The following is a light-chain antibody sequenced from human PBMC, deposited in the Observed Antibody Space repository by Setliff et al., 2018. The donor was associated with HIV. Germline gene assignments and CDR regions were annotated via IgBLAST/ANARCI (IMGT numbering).Light chain of an antibody. J-gene: IGLJ1*01. CDR3: SSYAGTNNPYV. CDR1: SSDVGGYNY. Sequence: QSVLTQPASVSGSPGQSITISCTGTSSDVGGYNYVSWYQQHPGKAPKFMIYDVSNRPSGVPDRFSGSKSGNTASLTVSGLQTEDEADYYCSSYAGTNNPYVFGTGTKVTVL. V-gene: IGLV2-8*01. CDR2: DVS.